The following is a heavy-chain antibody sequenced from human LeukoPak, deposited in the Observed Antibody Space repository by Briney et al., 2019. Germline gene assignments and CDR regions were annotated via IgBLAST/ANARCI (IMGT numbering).Heavy chain of an antibody. CDR1: GYTFTIYG. V-gene: IGHV1-18*01. CDR3: ARVGVLPYGMDV. D-gene: IGHD3-10*01. J-gene: IGHJ6*02. CDR2: ISAYNGNT. Sequence: ASGKVSFTAAGYTFTIYGISWVRQAPGQGLGWMGWISAYNGNTNYTQKLSGRVTMTTDTSTSTAYMELRSLRSDDTAVYYCARVGVLPYGMDVWGQGTTVTVSS.